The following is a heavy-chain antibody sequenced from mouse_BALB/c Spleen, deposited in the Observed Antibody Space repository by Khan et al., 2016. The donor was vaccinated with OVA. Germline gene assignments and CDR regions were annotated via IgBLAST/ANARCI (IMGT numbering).Heavy chain of an antibody. J-gene: IGHJ3*01. CDR3: ARSRGYDYDAWVAF. V-gene: IGHV3-2*02. CDR1: GYSITSDYA. CDR2: LSYSGST. D-gene: IGHD2-4*01. Sequence: EVQLQESGPGLVKPSQSLSLTCTVTGYSITSDYAWNWIRHFPGNKLEWMGYLSYSGSTSYNPSLNSRISITRDTSTNPFFLQLSSVPTEDTATYYCARSRGYDYDAWVAFWGQGTLVTVSA.